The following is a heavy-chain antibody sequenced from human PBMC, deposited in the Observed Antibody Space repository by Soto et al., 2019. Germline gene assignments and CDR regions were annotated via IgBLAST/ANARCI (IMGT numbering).Heavy chain of an antibody. CDR1: GFTFTSYP. Sequence: ASVKVSCKTFGFTFTSYPFSWVRQAPGQGLEWLAWVHPYEGTTKVAHQFRDRLTLTTDTSAATVFMELTSLTSDDTAVYFCAREYYSTTTWIDYWGQGTLVTVSS. J-gene: IGHJ4*02. CDR3: AREYYSTTTWIDY. V-gene: IGHV1-18*04. D-gene: IGHD2-15*01. CDR2: VHPYEGTT.